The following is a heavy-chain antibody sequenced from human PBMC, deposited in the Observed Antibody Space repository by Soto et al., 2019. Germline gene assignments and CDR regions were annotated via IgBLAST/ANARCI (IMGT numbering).Heavy chain of an antibody. V-gene: IGHV3-9*01. CDR1: GFTFNDYA. CDR3: AKGGGSWYGRIDY. J-gene: IGHJ4*02. Sequence: GVSLRLSCAASGFTFNDYAMHWVRQAPGKGLEWVSGSSWNGGSIGYADSVKGRFTISRDNAKNSMYLQMNSLRAEDTGLYDCAKGGGSWYGRIDYWGQGTLVTVSS. CDR2: SSWNGGSI. D-gene: IGHD6-13*01.